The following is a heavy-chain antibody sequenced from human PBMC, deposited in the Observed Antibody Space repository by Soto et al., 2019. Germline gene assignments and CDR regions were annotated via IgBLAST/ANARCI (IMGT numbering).Heavy chain of an antibody. Sequence: VQLLESGGGPVQPGGSLRLSCEASGFTLKNYMMTWVRQAPGKGLGWVSSIRYDLDGQEHADSVKGRFTISRDTSKNMLYLQMNDLRPDDTAVYYCAVLGYCTRTTCIWGQGTLVTVSS. V-gene: IGHV3-23*01. J-gene: IGHJ4*02. CDR1: GFTLKNYM. D-gene: IGHD2-8*01. CDR2: IRYDLDGQ. CDR3: AVLGYCTRTTCI.